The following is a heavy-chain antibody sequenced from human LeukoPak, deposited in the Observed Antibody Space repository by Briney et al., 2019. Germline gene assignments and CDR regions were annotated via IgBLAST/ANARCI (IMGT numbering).Heavy chain of an antibody. V-gene: IGHV4-39*01. CDR2: IYYSGST. Sequence: SETLSLTCTVSGGSISSSSYYWGWIRQPPGKGLEWIGSIYYSGSTYYNPSLKSRVTLSVDTSKNQFSLKLSSVTAADTAVYYCARQGTGRFLEWLLSWFDPWGQGTLVTVSS. D-gene: IGHD3-3*01. CDR3: ARQGTGRFLEWLLSWFDP. CDR1: GGSISSSSYY. J-gene: IGHJ5*02.